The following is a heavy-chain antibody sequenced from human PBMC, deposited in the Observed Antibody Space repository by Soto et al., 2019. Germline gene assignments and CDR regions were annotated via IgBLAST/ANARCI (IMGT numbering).Heavy chain of an antibody. CDR1: GFSLSTSGVG. J-gene: IGHJ4*02. V-gene: IGHV2-5*02. Sequence: SGPTLVNPTQTLTLTCSFSGFSLSTSGVGVGWIRQPPGKALEWLALIYWDDDKRYSPSLKNRLTITKDTSKNQVVLIMTNMDPVDTATYYCAHNTLTAQSDYWGQGTLVTVSS. CDR2: IYWDDDK. D-gene: IGHD3-16*01. CDR3: AHNTLTAQSDY.